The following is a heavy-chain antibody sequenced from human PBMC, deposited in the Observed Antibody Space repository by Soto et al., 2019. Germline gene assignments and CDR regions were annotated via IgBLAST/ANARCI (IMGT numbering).Heavy chain of an antibody. CDR3: ASLYSSGWYGDYFDY. CDR2: INAGNGNT. V-gene: IGHV1-3*01. J-gene: IGHJ4*02. Sequence: RASVKVSCKASGYTFTSYAMHWVRQAPGQRLEWMGWINAGNGNTKYSQKFQGRVTITRDTSASTAYMELSSLRSEDTAVYYCASLYSSGWYGDYFDYWGQGTLVTVSS. D-gene: IGHD6-19*01. CDR1: GYTFTSYA.